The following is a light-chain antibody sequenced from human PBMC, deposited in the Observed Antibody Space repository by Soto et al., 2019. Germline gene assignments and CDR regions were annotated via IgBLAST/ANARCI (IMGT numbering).Light chain of an antibody. V-gene: IGLV1-47*01. Sequence: QSVLTQPPSASGTPGQRVTISCSGSSSNIGSNYVYWYQQLPGTAPKLLIYRNNHRPSGVPDRFSGSKSGTSASLAISGLRSEDEADYYCAAWDDSLSGLFGGGTKLTVL. CDR2: RNN. CDR3: AAWDDSLSGL. J-gene: IGLJ2*01. CDR1: SSNIGSNY.